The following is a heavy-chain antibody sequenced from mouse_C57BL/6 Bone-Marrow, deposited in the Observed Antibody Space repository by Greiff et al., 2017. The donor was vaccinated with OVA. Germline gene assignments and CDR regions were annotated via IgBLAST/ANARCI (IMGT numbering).Heavy chain of an antibody. J-gene: IGHJ4*01. D-gene: IGHD1-1*01. CDR2: ISSGGSYT. Sequence: EVKLVESGGDLVKPGGSLKLSCAASGFTFSSYGMSWVRQTPDKRLEWVATISSGGSYTYYPDSVKGRFPISRDNAKNTLYLQMSSLKSEDTAMYYCARQVRSYAMDYWGQGTSVTVSS. CDR1: GFTFSSYG. V-gene: IGHV5-6*01. CDR3: ARQVRSYAMDY.